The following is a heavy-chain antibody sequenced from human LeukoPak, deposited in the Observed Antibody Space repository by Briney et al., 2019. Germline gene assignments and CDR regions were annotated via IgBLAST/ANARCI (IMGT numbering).Heavy chain of an antibody. Sequence: GRSLRLSCTASGFSFGDYGLSWVRQAPGKGLEWVGFIRSKAYGGTTEYAASVKGRFTISRDDSKTIAYLQVNSLKTEDTAVYYCTRAVYPSGFQYPPYHFDCWGQGTLVTVSS. CDR2: IRSKAYGGTT. J-gene: IGHJ4*02. V-gene: IGHV3-49*04. CDR1: GFSFGDYG. D-gene: IGHD3-10*01. CDR3: TRAVYPSGFQYPPYHFDC.